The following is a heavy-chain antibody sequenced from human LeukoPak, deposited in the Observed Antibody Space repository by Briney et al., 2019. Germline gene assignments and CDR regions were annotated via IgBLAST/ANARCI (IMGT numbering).Heavy chain of an antibody. V-gene: IGHV5-51*01. CDR1: GSSFNAYW. CDR2: NYPSDSDA. D-gene: IGHD3-9*01. Sequence: PGAPLKISCEGSGSSFNAYWIAWVRQPPGKGLEWVGVNYPSDSDARYSPSFQGQVTISAGKTINTAYLQWSSLEASDTAMYYCARRNYDVLTGYYNDYFDYWGQGTLVT. J-gene: IGHJ4*02. CDR3: ARRNYDVLTGYYNDYFDY.